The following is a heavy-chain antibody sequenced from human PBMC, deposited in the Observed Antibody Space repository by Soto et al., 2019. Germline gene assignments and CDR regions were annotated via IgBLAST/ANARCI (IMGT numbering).Heavy chain of an antibody. CDR3: SRGHASGAYDF. J-gene: IGHJ4*02. CDR2: LSSGGRP. V-gene: IGHV3-53*01. D-gene: IGHD5-12*01. CDR1: GFTVSSTY. Sequence: PGGSLRLSCAASGFTVSSTYMTWVRQAPGKGLEWVSTLSSGGRPYYADSVKGRFTIPRDNSANTLYLQMNSLRAEDTAVYYCSRGHASGAYDFRGQGALVTVSS.